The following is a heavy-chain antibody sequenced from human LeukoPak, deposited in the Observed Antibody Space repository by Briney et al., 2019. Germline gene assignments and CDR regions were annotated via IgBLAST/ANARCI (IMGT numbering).Heavy chain of an antibody. D-gene: IGHD3-9*01. Sequence: VSVKVSCKASGYTFTSYDINWVRQAAGQGLEWMGWMNPNSGNTGYAQKFQGRVTMTRNTSISTAYMELSSLRSEDTAVYYCARMYYDILTGYPNFDYWGQGTLVTVSS. V-gene: IGHV1-8*01. J-gene: IGHJ4*02. CDR3: ARMYYDILTGYPNFDY. CDR1: GYTFTSYD. CDR2: MNPNSGNT.